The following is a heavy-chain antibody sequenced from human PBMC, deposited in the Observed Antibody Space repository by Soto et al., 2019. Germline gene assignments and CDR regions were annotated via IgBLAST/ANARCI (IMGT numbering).Heavy chain of an antibody. J-gene: IGHJ6*02. CDR1: GGSFSGYY. CDR3: ARGYDFWSGRNNYYYYGMDV. V-gene: IGHV4-34*01. D-gene: IGHD3-3*01. Sequence: PSETLSLTCAVSGGSFSGYYWSWIRQPPGKGLEWIGAINHSGSTNYNPSLKSRVTISVDTSKNQFSLKLSTVTAADTAVYYCARGYDFWSGRNNYYYYGMDVWGQGTTVTVSS. CDR2: INHSGST.